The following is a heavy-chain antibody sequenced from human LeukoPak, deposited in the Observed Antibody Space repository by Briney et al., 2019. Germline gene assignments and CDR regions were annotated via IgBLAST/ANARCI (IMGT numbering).Heavy chain of an antibody. Sequence: GGSLRLSCAASGFTFSSYWMHWVRQAPGKGLVWVSRINSDGSSTSYADSVKGRPTISRDNAKNTLYLQMNSLRAEDTAVYYCARARGGDSLFDYWGQGTLVTVSS. CDR2: INSDGSST. CDR3: ARARGGDSLFDY. D-gene: IGHD2-21*02. CDR1: GFTFSSYW. J-gene: IGHJ4*02. V-gene: IGHV3-74*01.